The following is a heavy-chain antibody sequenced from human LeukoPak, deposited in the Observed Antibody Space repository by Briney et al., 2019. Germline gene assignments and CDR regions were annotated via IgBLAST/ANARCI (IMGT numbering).Heavy chain of an antibody. D-gene: IGHD2-2*01. CDR3: TKGGYATSWYWIY. V-gene: IGHV3-7*03. Sequence: PGGSLRLSCAASGFTFSDNLMTWVRQAPGKGLEWVATIKQDGSEKYYVDSVRGRFTISRVNAENSLFLQMNSLRTEDTAVYYCTKGGYATSWYWIYWGQGTLVTVSS. CDR1: GFTFSDNL. J-gene: IGHJ4*02. CDR2: IKQDGSEK.